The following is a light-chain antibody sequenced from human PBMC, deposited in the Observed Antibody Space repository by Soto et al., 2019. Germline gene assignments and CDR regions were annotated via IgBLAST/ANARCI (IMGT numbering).Light chain of an antibody. CDR2: EGT. CDR3: CSYAYMNKWV. CDR1: NSDVVTYDA. J-gene: IGLJ2*01. Sequence: SALTQPASVSGSPGQSITISCTGTNSDVVTYDAVSWYPHRPGKAPKLIIYEGTKRPSGVSARFSGSRSGNMASLTISGLQAEDEADYYCCSYAYMNKWVFGGGTKLTVL. V-gene: IGLV2-23*01.